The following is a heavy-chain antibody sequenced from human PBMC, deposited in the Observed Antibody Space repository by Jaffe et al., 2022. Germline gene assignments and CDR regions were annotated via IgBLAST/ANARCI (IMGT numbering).Heavy chain of an antibody. CDR2: IYHSGST. J-gene: IGHJ6*03. V-gene: IGHV4-4*02. D-gene: IGHD3-3*01. Sequence: QVQLQESGPGLVKPSGTLSLTCAVSGGSISSSNWWSWVRQPPGKGLEWIGEIYHSGSTNYNPSLKSRVTISVDKSKNQFSLKLSSVTAADTAVYYCARTNYDFWSGYYMYYYYYYMDVWGKGTTVTVSS. CDR3: ARTNYDFWSGYYMYYYYYYMDV. CDR1: GGSISSSNW.